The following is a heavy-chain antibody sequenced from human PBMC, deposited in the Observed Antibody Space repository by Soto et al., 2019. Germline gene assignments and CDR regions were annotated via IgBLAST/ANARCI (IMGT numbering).Heavy chain of an antibody. V-gene: IGHV4-39*01. Sequence: SETLSLTCTVSGGSISSSIYYWGWIRQPPGKGLEWIGSIYYSGSTYYNPSLKSRVTISVDTSKNQFSLKLSSVTAADTAVYYCARHQNWNRKNNWFDPWGQGTLVTVSS. D-gene: IGHD1-1*01. CDR1: GGSISSSIYY. CDR2: IYYSGST. CDR3: ARHQNWNRKNNWFDP. J-gene: IGHJ5*02.